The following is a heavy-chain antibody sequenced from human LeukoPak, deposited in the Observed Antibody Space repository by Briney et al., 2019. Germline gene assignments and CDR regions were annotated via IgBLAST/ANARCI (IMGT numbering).Heavy chain of an antibody. D-gene: IGHD6-13*01. Sequence: PSETLSLTCNVSGGSISSSSYYWGWIRQPPGKALEWIGSVYYSGSTYYNSSLKSRFIISLDTSKNQFSLKLSSVTAADTAVYYCAKSYSSSRFIMDVWGKGTTVTVSS. CDR2: VYYSGST. V-gene: IGHV4-39*07. CDR1: GGSISSSSYY. CDR3: AKSYSSSRFIMDV. J-gene: IGHJ6*04.